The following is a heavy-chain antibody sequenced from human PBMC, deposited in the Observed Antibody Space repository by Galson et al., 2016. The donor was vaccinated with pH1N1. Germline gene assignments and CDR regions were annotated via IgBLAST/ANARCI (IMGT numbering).Heavy chain of an antibody. V-gene: IGHV5-51*01. CDR1: GYSFSSHW. CDR3: ARRAAVAGVDY. CDR2: IYPGDSDT. D-gene: IGHD6-19*01. J-gene: IGHJ4*02. Sequence: QSGAEVKKPGESLKVSCQGSGYSFSSHWIGWVRQMPGKGLEWMGIIYPGDSDTKYSPSFQGQVTFSADKSVNTAYLQWSRPEASDTALYFCARRAAVAGVDYWGQGTLVTVSS.